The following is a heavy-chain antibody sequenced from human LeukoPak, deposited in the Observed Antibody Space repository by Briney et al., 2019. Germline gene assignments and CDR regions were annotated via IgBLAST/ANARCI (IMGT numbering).Heavy chain of an antibody. CDR1: GGSISTYF. CDR3: ARGPPPDFDY. CDR2: IFDSGTT. J-gene: IGHJ4*02. V-gene: IGHV4-59*12. Sequence: PSETLSLTCTVSGGSISTYFWHWIRQPPGKGLEWMGYIFDSGTTAYNTSLKRRVTMSVDTSKNQFSLTLSSVTAADTAVYYCARGPPPDFDYWGRGTLVTVSS.